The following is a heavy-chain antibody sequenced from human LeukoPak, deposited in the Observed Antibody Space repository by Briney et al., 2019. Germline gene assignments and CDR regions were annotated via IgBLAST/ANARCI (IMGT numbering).Heavy chain of an antibody. CDR2: INPYSDAT. CDR1: GYTFTSYY. J-gene: IGHJ4*02. CDR3: ARGGARRYCSVGNCYNFDY. V-gene: IGHV1-2*02. D-gene: IGHD2-15*01. Sequence: ASVKVSCKASGYTFTSYYMHWVRQAPGQGLEWMGWINPYSDATNYAQNFQGRVTMTRDTSINTAYMELSRLSSDDTAVYYCARGGARRYCSVGNCYNFDYWGQGTLVTVSS.